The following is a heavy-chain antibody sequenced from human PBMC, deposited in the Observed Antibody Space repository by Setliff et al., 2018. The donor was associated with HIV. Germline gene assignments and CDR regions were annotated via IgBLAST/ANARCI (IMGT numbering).Heavy chain of an antibody. J-gene: IGHJ5*01. V-gene: IGHV3-15*01. Sequence: GGSLRLSCAVSGFTVTNTWMSWARQAPGKGLEWVGHISSEAQGGAIEYVEPVKGRFTISRDDSRNTLYLDMNSLKTEDTAMYYCTPIHNYTDHCPDSWGQGTLVTVSS. CDR3: TPIHNYTDHCPDS. CDR2: ISSEAQGGAI. CDR1: GFTVTNTW. D-gene: IGHD2-21*02.